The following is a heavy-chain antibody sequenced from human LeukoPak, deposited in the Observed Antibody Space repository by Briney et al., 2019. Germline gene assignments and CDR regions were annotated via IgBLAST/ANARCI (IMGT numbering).Heavy chain of an antibody. CDR2: IGSSSSTI. CDR3: AREGAVAAAGFYKQNFYYMDV. CDR1: GFTFSSYS. J-gene: IGHJ6*03. Sequence: QPGGSLRLSCAASGFTFSSYSMNWVRQSPGKGLEWVSCIGSSSSTIYYADSVKGRFTISRDNAKNSLYLQMNSLRAEDTAVYYCAREGAVAAAGFYKQNFYYMDVWGKGTTVTVSS. V-gene: IGHV3-48*01. D-gene: IGHD6-13*01.